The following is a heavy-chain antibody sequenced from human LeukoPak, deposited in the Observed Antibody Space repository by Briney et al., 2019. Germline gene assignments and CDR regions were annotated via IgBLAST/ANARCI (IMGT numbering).Heavy chain of an antibody. Sequence: GGSLRLSCAASGFTFSSYGMHWVRQAPGKGLEWVSVIYSGGSTYYADSVKARFTISRDNSKNTLYLQMNSLRAEDTAVYYCARLMTTRHYFDYWGQGTLVTVSS. CDR3: ARLMTTRHYFDY. CDR2: IYSGGST. D-gene: IGHD4-17*01. V-gene: IGHV3-NL1*01. J-gene: IGHJ4*02. CDR1: GFTFSSYG.